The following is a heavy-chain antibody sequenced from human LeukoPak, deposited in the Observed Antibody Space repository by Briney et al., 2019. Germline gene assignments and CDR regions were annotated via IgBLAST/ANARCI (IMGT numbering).Heavy chain of an antibody. J-gene: IGHJ6*03. CDR2: IYPGDSAT. CDR3: ARHLYYMDV. V-gene: IGHV5-51*01. CDR1: GYNFTTYW. Sequence: GESLKISCQGSGYNFTTYWIGWVRQMPGKGLEWMGIIYPGDSATRYSPSFQGQVTISADKSFSTAYLQWSSLKASDTAVYYCARHLYYMDVWGKGTTVTVSS.